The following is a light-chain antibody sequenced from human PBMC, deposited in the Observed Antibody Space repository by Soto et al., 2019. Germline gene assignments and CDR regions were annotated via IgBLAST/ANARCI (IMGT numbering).Light chain of an antibody. J-gene: IGLJ1*01. CDR1: SSDVGGYNY. Sequence: QSVLTQPPSASGSPGQSVTISCTGTSSDVGGYNYVSWYQQHPGKAPKVMIYEVTKRPSGVPDRFSGSKSDNTASLTVSGLQAEDEADYYCSSYAGSNNYVFGTGTKLTVL. V-gene: IGLV2-8*01. CDR3: SSYAGSNNYV. CDR2: EVT.